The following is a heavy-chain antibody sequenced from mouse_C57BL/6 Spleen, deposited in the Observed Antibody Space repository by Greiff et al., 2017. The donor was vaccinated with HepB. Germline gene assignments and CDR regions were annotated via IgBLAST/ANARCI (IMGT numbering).Heavy chain of an antibody. Sequence: QVQLQQPGAELVMPGASVKLSCKASGYTFTSYWMHWVKQRPGQGLEWIGEIDPSDSYTNYNQKFKGKSTLTVDKSSSTAYMQLSSRTSEDSAVYYCARGGGRFFDYWGQGTTLTVSS. CDR1: GYTFTSYW. CDR2: IDPSDSYT. V-gene: IGHV1-69*01. CDR3: ARGGGRFFDY. J-gene: IGHJ2*01. D-gene: IGHD1-1*01.